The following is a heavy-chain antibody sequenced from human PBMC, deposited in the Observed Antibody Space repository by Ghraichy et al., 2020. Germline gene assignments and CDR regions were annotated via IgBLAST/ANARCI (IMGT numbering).Heavy chain of an antibody. CDR2: ISWDGGST. J-gene: IGHJ4*02. Sequence: AGSLRLSCAASGFTFDDYTMHWVRQAPGKGLERVSLISWDGGSTYYADSVQGRFTISRDNSKNSLYLQMNSLRTEDTALYYCAKEFTRDYVYYFDDWGQGTLVTVSS. CDR3: AKEFTRDYVYYFDD. D-gene: IGHD3-16*01. CDR1: GFTFDDYT. V-gene: IGHV3-43*01.